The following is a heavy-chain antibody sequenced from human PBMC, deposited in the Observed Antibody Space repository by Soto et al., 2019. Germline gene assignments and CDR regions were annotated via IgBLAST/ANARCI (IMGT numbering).Heavy chain of an antibody. Sequence: SETLSLTCPVSGASVTGVYWSWIRQPPGKGLEWIGYVFHSGSSNYNPSLKSRVTISVDTSKSQISLRLTSVTAADTAVYYCARAPGLGVAHHDYWGQGTLVHVSS. V-gene: IGHV4-59*02. CDR1: GASVTGVY. CDR2: VFHSGSS. CDR3: ARAPGLGVAHHDY. J-gene: IGHJ4*02. D-gene: IGHD6-19*01.